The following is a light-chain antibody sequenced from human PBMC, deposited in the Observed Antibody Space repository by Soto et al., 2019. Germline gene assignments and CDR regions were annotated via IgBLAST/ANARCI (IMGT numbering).Light chain of an antibody. V-gene: IGKV1-39*01. CDR3: QQSYSTPYT. CDR2: IAS. J-gene: IGKJ2*01. CDR1: QSISNY. Sequence: DIHMTQSPSSLSASLGDRVTITCRASQSISNYLNWYQQKPGKAPNLLIYIASNLHSGVPSRFSGSGSGTDFTLTISSLQPEDFATYYCQQSYSTPYTFGQGTKVDIK.